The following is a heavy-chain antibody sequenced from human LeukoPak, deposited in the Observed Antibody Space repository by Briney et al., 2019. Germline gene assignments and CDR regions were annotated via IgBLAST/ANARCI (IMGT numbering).Heavy chain of an antibody. CDR3: ARDGLRTQGFDY. J-gene: IGHJ4*02. Sequence: SETLSLTCTVSGGSISSYYWSWIRQPPGKGLEWIGYIYYSGSTNYNPSLKSRVTISVDTSKNQFSLKLSSVTAADTAVYYCARDGLRTQGFDYWGQGTLVTVSS. CDR2: IYYSGST. D-gene: IGHD4-17*01. V-gene: IGHV4-59*01. CDR1: GGSISSYY.